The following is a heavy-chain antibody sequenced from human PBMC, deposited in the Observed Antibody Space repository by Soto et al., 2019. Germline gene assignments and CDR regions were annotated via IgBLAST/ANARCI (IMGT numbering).Heavy chain of an antibody. Sequence: PSETLSLTCTVSGGSISSYYWSWIRQPPGNGLEWIGYIYYSGSTNYNPSLKSRVTISVDTSKNQFSLKLSSVTAADTAVYYCARDSGLPWFDPWGQGTLVTVSS. CDR2: IYYSGST. V-gene: IGHV4-59*01. J-gene: IGHJ5*02. D-gene: IGHD3-10*01. CDR1: GGSISSYY. CDR3: ARDSGLPWFDP.